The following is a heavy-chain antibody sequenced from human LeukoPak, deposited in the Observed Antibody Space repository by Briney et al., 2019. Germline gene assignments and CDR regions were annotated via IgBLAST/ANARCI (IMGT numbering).Heavy chain of an antibody. D-gene: IGHD6-19*01. J-gene: IGHJ4*02. CDR1: GGSISSSSYY. CDR2: IYYSGST. Sequence: PSETLSLTCTVSGGSISSSSYYWGWIRQPPGKGLEWIGSIYYSGSTYYNPSLKSRVTISVDTSKNQFSLKLSSVTAADTAVYYCARVNSSGWGGYWGQGTLVTVSS. V-gene: IGHV4-39*01. CDR3: ARVNSSGWGGY.